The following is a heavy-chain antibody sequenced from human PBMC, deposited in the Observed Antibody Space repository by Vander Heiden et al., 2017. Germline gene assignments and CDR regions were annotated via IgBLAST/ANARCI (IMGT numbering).Heavy chain of an antibody. Sequence: AQLLESGGGVVQPGGSLRLSCAASGLTFRSTAMDWVRQAPGKGLEWVSVISGSGSNTYYADSVKGRFTISRDNSKNSLYLQMSSLRAEDTAVYYCAKDFGDNGFYYGLDVWGQGTTVTVSS. D-gene: IGHD1-20*01. V-gene: IGHV3-23*01. J-gene: IGHJ6*02. CDR1: GLTFRSTA. CDR3: AKDFGDNGFYYGLDV. CDR2: ISGSGSNT.